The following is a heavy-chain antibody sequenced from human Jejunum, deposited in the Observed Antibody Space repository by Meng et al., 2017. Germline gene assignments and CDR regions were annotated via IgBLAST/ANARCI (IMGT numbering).Heavy chain of an antibody. Sequence: GESLKISCVASGFTFGTYWMTWVRQAPGKGLEWVANIKQDGSEKYYVDSVNGRFTISRDNTKNSLYLQMDSLRVEDTAVYYCARAPGYCSGGSCFPCDYWGQGKLV. J-gene: IGHJ4*02. CDR2: IKQDGSEK. CDR3: ARAPGYCSGGSCFPCDY. CDR1: GFTFGTYW. V-gene: IGHV3-7*01. D-gene: IGHD2-15*01.